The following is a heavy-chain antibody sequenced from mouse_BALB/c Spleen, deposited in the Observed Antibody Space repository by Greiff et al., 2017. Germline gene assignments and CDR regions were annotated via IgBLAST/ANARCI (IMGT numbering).Heavy chain of an antibody. Sequence: VQLKESGPGLVKPSQSLSLTCTVTGYSITSDYAWNWIRQFPGNKLEWMGYISYSGSTSYNPSLKSRISITRDTSKNQFFLQLNSVTTEDTANYYCARKRGYDYGLFAYWGQGTLVTVSA. CDR3: ARKRGYDYGLFAY. CDR2: ISYSGST. J-gene: IGHJ3*01. D-gene: IGHD2-4*01. CDR1: GYSITSDYA. V-gene: IGHV3-2*02.